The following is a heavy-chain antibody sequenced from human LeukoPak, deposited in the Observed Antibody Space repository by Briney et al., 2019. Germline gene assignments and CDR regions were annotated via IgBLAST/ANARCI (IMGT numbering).Heavy chain of an antibody. CDR2: ISSSGSTI. D-gene: IGHD1-26*01. CDR1: GFTFSSYE. Sequence: GGSLRLSCAASGFTFSSYEMNWVRQAPGKGLEWVSYISSSGSTIYYADSVKGRFTISRDNAKNSLYLQMNSLRAEDTAVYYCARMYSGSYYFTYYFDYWGQGTLVTVSS. J-gene: IGHJ4*02. V-gene: IGHV3-48*03. CDR3: ARMYSGSYYFTYYFDY.